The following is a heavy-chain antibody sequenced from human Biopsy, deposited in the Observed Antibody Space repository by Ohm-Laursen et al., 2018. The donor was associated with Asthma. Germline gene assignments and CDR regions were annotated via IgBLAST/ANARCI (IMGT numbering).Heavy chain of an antibody. CDR1: GGTFNTYV. V-gene: IGHV1-69*13. CDR2: INSVFGTT. D-gene: IGHD2-2*01. J-gene: IGHJ4*02. Sequence: SVKVSCKSLGGTFNTYVIGWVRQAPGQGLEWMGGINSVFGTTTYPQKFQDRVTITADDSTSTVYMELSSPRPEDAAVYYCARKAGSCISRTCYSLDFWGQGTLVTVSS. CDR3: ARKAGSCISRTCYSLDF.